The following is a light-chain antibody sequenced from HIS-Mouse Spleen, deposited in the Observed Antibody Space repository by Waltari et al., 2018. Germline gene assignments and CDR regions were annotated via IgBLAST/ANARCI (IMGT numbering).Light chain of an antibody. CDR1: SSDVGGYNY. J-gene: IGLJ2*01. V-gene: IGLV2-8*01. Sequence: QSALTQPPSASGSPGQSVTISCTGPSSDVGGYNYVSWYQQHPGKAPKLMIYEVSKRPSGVPDRFSGSKSGNTASLTVSGLQAEDEADYYCSSYAGSKVVFGGGTKLTVL. CDR3: SSYAGSKVV. CDR2: EVS.